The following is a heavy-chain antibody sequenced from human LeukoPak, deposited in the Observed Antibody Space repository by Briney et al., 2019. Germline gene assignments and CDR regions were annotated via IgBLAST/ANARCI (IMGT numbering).Heavy chain of an antibody. D-gene: IGHD5-18*01. CDR2: ISYDGSNK. CDR1: GFTFSNYA. J-gene: IGHJ4*02. V-gene: IGHV3-30*18. Sequence: GRSLRLSCAASGFTFSNYAMHWVRQAPGKGLEWVAVISYDGSNKYYADSVKGRFTISRDNSKNTLYLQMNSLRAEDTAVYYCAKQRGYSYGYEYWGQGTLVTVSS. CDR3: AKQRGYSYGYEY.